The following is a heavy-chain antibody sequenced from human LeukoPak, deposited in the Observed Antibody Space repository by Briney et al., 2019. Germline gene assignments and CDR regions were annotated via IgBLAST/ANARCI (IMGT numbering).Heavy chain of an antibody. CDR1: GGSISSYY. CDR3: ARSGDSSSWYRGYYFDY. J-gene: IGHJ4*02. Sequence: SETLSLTCTVSGGSISSYYWSWIRQPPGKGLEWIGYIYYSGSTNYNPSLKSRVTISVDTSKNQFSLKLSSVTAADTAVYYCARSGDSSSWYRGYYFDYWGQGTLVTVSS. V-gene: IGHV4-59*01. CDR2: IYYSGST. D-gene: IGHD6-13*01.